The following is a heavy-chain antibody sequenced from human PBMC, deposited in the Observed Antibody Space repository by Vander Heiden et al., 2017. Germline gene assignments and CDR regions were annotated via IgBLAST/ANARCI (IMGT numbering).Heavy chain of an antibody. J-gene: IGHJ4*02. CDR2: ISSSSRYI. CDR1: GFTFSSYS. V-gene: IGHV3-21*01. D-gene: IGHD2-15*01. CDR3: ARAGRMGALY. Sequence: EVQLVESGGGLVKPGGSLRLSCAASGFTFSSYSMNWVRQAPGKGLEWVSSISSSSRYIYDADSVKGRFTISRDNAKNSLYLKMKSLRAEDTAVYYCARAGRMGALYWGQGTLVTVSS.